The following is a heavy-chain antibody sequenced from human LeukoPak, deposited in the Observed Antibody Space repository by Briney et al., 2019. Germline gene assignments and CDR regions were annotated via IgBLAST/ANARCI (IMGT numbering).Heavy chain of an antibody. J-gene: IGHJ4*02. CDR2: INSDGSST. V-gene: IGHV3-74*01. CDR3: ARGGGKGPFDY. Sequence: PGGSLRLSCAASGFTFSSYWMHWVRQAPGKGLVWVSRINSDGSSTSYADSVKGRFTISRDNAKNTLYLQMNSLRAEDTAVYYCARGGGKGPFDYWGQGTLVTVSS. CDR1: GFTFSSYW. D-gene: IGHD4-23*01.